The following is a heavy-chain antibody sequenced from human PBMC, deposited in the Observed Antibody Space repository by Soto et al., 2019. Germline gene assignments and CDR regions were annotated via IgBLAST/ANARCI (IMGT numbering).Heavy chain of an antibody. CDR2: IYHSGGT. V-gene: IGHV4-4*02. CDR1: GGSISSSNW. CDR3: ARITAAGTSVDY. J-gene: IGHJ4*02. D-gene: IGHD6-13*01. Sequence: QVQLQESGPGLVKPSGTLSLTCAVSGGSISSSNWWSWVRQPPGKGLEWIGEIYHSGGTNYNPSLKSGVTILVDKSKNQFSLKLSSVTAADTAVYYCARITAAGTSVDYWGQGTLVTVSS.